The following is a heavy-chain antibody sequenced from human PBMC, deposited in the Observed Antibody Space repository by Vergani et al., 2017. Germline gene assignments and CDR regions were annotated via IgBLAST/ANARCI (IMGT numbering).Heavy chain of an antibody. CDR1: GFTFSSYA. J-gene: IGHJ2*01. V-gene: IGHV3-23*01. CDR2: ISGSGGST. CDR3: ARGRWNYWYFDL. Sequence: EVQLLESGGGLVQPGGSLRLSCAASGFTFSSYAVSWVRQAPGKGLEWVSAISGSGGSTYYADSVKGRFTISRDNSKNTLYLQMNSLRAEDTAVYYCARGRWNYWYFDLWGRGTLVTVSS. D-gene: IGHD1-1*01.